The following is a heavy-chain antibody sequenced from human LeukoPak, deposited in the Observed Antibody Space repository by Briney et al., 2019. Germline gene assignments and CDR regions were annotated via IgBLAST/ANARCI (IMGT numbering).Heavy chain of an antibody. J-gene: IGHJ4*02. D-gene: IGHD3/OR15-3a*01. Sequence: SETLSLTCTVAGGSIRSETYYWAWIRQPPGKGLEWIGSIYYSGFSFHNPSLKSRVTMSIDTSKNQLSLNLISVTAADTAVYYCARHFGQLAPFELWGQGTLVTVSS. CDR3: ARHFGQLAPFEL. CDR1: GGSIRSETYY. V-gene: IGHV4-39*01. CDR2: IYYSGFS.